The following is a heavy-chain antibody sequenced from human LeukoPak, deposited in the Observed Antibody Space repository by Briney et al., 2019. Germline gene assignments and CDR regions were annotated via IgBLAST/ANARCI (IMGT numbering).Heavy chain of an antibody. J-gene: IGHJ4*02. D-gene: IGHD3-9*01. CDR3: AREGYDILTAYYIRNFYFDY. CDR2: ISSSSGTI. Sequence: GGSLRLSCAASGFTFSSYSMNWVRQAPGKGLEWVSYISSSSGTIYYADSVKGRFTNSRDNAKNSLSLQMNSLRAEDTAVYYCAREGYDILTAYYIRNFYFDYWGQGTLVTVSS. CDR1: GFTFSSYS. V-gene: IGHV3-48*01.